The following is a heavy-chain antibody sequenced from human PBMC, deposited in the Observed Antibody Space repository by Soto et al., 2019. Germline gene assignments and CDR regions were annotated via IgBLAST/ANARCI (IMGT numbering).Heavy chain of an antibody. V-gene: IGHV3-33*01. CDR1: GFTFSSYG. D-gene: IGHD3-22*01. Sequence: QVQLVESGGGVVQPGRSLRLSCAASGFTFSSYGMHWVRQAPGKGLEWVAVIWYDGSNKYYADSVKGRFTISRDNSKNTLYLQMNSLRAEDTAVYYCARDFVPGITMIVTAFDIWGQGTMVTVSS. CDR2: IWYDGSNK. J-gene: IGHJ3*02. CDR3: ARDFVPGITMIVTAFDI.